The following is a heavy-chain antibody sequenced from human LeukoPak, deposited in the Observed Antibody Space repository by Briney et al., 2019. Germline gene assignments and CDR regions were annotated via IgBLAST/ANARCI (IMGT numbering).Heavy chain of an antibody. J-gene: IGHJ4*02. Sequence: GGSLRLSCAASGFTFSSYAMSWVRQAPGKGLEWVSYISSSSSTIYYADSVKGRFTISRDNAKNSLYLQMNSLRAEDTAVYYCVTVLRYFDWLAPLGYWGQGTLVTVSS. CDR3: VTVLRYFDWLAPLGY. D-gene: IGHD3-9*01. V-gene: IGHV3-48*04. CDR2: ISSSSSTI. CDR1: GFTFSSYA.